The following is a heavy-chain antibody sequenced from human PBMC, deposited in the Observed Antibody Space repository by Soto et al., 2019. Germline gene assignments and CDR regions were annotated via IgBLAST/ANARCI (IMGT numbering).Heavy chain of an antibody. CDR1: GGTFSTYA. D-gene: IGHD2-15*01. Sequence: QVQLVQSGAEVKKPGSSVKVSCNALGGTFSTYAISWVRQAPGQGLEWMGGVIPIFGTPKYAQKFQGRVTITADESTSTGYMELRSLRSEDTAVYYCARSQGGSSSLDIYYYYYYGMDVWGQGTTVTVSS. CDR3: ARSQGGSSSLDIYYYYYYGMDV. CDR2: VIPIFGTP. V-gene: IGHV1-69*01. J-gene: IGHJ6*02.